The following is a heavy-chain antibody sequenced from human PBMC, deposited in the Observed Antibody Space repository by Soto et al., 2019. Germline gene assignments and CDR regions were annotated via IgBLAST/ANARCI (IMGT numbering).Heavy chain of an antibody. J-gene: IGHJ6*03. V-gene: IGHV1-18*01. CDR1: GYTFTSYG. Sequence: ASVKVSCKASGYTFTSYGISWVRQAPGQGLEWMGWISAYNGNTNYAQKLQGRVTMTTDTSTSTAYMELRSLRSDDTAVYYCARGKVEIVVVPADYYYYMDVWGKGTTVTVSS. D-gene: IGHD2-2*03. CDR3: ARGKVEIVVVPADYYYYMDV. CDR2: ISAYNGNT.